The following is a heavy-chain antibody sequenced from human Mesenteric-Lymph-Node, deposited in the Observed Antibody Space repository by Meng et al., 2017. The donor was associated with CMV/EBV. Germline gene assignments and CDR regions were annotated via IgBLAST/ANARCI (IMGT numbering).Heavy chain of an antibody. D-gene: IGHD2/OR15-2a*01. V-gene: IGHV4-31*02. CDR3: AREDEFLNWFDP. Sequence: VSGGSISSGASRWTWLRHLPGTGLEWIGYISYGGSTYYNPSLRSRLIISVDTSNNQFSLKLSSVTAADTAVYYCAREDEFLNWFDPWGQGTLVTVSS. CDR2: ISYGGST. CDR1: GGSISSGASR. J-gene: IGHJ5*02.